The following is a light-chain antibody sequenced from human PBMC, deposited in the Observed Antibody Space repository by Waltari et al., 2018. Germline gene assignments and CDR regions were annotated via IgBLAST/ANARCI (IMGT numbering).Light chain of an antibody. CDR3: QQYNNWPRT. V-gene: IGKV3-15*01. CDR2: GAS. Sequence: EIVMTQSPDTLSVSQGERATLSCRASQRVSSNLAWYQQKPGQAPRLLIYGASTRATGIPARFSGSGSGTEFTLTISSLQSEDFAVYYCQQYNNWPRTFGQGAKVEIK. CDR1: QRVSSN. J-gene: IGKJ1*01.